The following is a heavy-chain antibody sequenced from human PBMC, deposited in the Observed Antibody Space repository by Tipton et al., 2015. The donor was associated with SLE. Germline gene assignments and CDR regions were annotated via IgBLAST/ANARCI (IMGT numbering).Heavy chain of an antibody. V-gene: IGHV4-39*07. CDR2: IYYSGST. CDR1: GGSISSSSYY. J-gene: IGHJ3*02. CDR3: ARDLLAVVHAFDI. D-gene: IGHD2-15*01. Sequence: TLSLTCTVSGGSISSSSYYWGWIRQPPGKGLEWIGSIYYSGSTYYNPSLKSRVTISVDTSKNQFSLKLSSVTAADAAVYYCARDLLAVVHAFDIWGQGTMVTFSS.